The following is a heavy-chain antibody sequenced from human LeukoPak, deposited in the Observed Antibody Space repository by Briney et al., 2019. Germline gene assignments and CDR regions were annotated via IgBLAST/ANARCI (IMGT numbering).Heavy chain of an antibody. CDR2: ISGSGGIT. Sequence: GGSLRLSCAASGFTFSRYAMSWVRQAPGKGLEWVSSISGSGGITYHADSLKGRFTISRDNSKNTLFLQMNSLRAEDTAVYYCAKNTISGGHYQYYMDVWGKGTTFTVSS. CDR3: AKNTISGGHYQYYMDV. V-gene: IGHV3-23*01. J-gene: IGHJ6*03. CDR1: GFTFSRYA. D-gene: IGHD3-16*02.